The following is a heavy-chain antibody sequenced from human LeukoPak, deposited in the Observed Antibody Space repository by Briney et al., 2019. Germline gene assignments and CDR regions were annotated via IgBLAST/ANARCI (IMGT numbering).Heavy chain of an antibody. J-gene: IGHJ4*02. CDR1: AYTFIGYI. V-gene: IGHV1-2*02. CDR2: INPNSGDT. CDR3: ATSGSYSPKFDY. D-gene: IGHD3-10*01. Sequence: ASLKVSCKASAYTFIGYIIYWVRQAPGQGVEWLGWINPNSGDTRYSRKYQGRVTMTRDTSISTAYMEVTRLRSDDTAVYYCATSGSYSPKFDYWGQGTSVTVS.